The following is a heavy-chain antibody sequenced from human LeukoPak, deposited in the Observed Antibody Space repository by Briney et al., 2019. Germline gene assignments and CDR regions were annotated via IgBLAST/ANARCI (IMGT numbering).Heavy chain of an antibody. Sequence: GGSLRLSCVASGFTFKNYVMNWVRQAPGKGLEWLATIYGSGVSISYADSVKGRFIISRDNSNNTLHLQMNSLRAEDTAMYFCAKDLGWELPAEAYWGQGILVTVSS. J-gene: IGHJ4*02. CDR3: AKDLGWELPAEAY. CDR1: GFTFKNYV. D-gene: IGHD1-26*01. V-gene: IGHV3-23*01. CDR2: IYGSGVSI.